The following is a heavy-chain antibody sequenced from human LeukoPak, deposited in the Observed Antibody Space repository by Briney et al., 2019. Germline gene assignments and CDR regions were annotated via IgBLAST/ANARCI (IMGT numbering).Heavy chain of an antibody. Sequence: AGGSLRLSCAASGFTFSSYSMNWVRQAPGKGLEWISYIGSSSSSIYYAESVKGRFTMSRDNAKNSLYLQMNSLRAEDTAVYYCARDRYGSSWHGADAFDIWGQGTMVTVSS. D-gene: IGHD6-13*01. CDR1: GFTFSSYS. CDR3: ARDRYGSSWHGADAFDI. V-gene: IGHV3-48*01. J-gene: IGHJ3*02. CDR2: IGSSSSSI.